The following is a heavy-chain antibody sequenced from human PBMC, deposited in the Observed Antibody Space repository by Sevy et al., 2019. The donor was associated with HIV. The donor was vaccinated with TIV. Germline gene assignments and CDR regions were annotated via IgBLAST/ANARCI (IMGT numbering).Heavy chain of an antibody. Sequence: SETLSLTCTVSGGSISSYYWSWIRQPPGKGLEWIGYIYYSGSTNYNPSLKSRVTISVDTSKNQFSLKLSSVTTADTAVYYCARTTTAFDYWGQGTLVTVSS. CDR2: IYYSGST. V-gene: IGHV4-59*01. CDR3: ARTTTAFDY. CDR1: GGSISSYY. D-gene: IGHD4-17*01. J-gene: IGHJ4*02.